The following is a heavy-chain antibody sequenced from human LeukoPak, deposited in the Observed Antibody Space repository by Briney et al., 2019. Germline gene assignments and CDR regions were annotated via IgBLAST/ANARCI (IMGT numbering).Heavy chain of an antibody. D-gene: IGHD3-10*01. V-gene: IGHV3-23*01. J-gene: IGHJ4*02. Sequence: PGGSLRLSCAASGFTFSSYAMSWVRQAPGKGLEWVSAISGSGGSTYYADSVKGRFTISRDNSKNTLYLQMNSLRAEDTAVYYCAKDYYYGSGSYITIDYWGQGTLVTVSP. CDR1: GFTFSSYA. CDR3: AKDYYYGSGSYITIDY. CDR2: ISGSGGST.